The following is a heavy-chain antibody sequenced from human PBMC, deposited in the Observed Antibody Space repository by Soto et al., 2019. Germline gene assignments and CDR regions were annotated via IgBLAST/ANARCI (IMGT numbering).Heavy chain of an antibody. CDR2: IYYSGST. Sequence: SETLSLTCTVSGGSISSYYWSWIRQPPGKGLEWIGYIYYSGSTNYNPSLKSRVTISVDTSKNQFSLKLSSVTAADTAVYYCASPVVVAATVNWFDPWGQGTLVTVSS. CDR1: GGSISSYY. V-gene: IGHV4-59*01. D-gene: IGHD2-15*01. CDR3: ASPVVVAATVNWFDP. J-gene: IGHJ5*02.